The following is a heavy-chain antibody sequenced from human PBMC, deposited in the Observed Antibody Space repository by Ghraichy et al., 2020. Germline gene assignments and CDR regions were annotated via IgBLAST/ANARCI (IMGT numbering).Heavy chain of an antibody. CDR2: ITGSGGST. V-gene: IGHV3-23*01. J-gene: IGHJ4*02. Sequence: GGSLRLSCAASGFTFSTYAMSWVRQAPGKGLEWVSAITGSGGSTYYADSVKGRFTISRDNSKNTLYLQVNSLRAEDTAVYYCAKSFKVGATYSVSDYWGQGTLVTVSS. D-gene: IGHD1-26*01. CDR3: AKSFKVGATYSVSDY. CDR1: GFTFSTYA.